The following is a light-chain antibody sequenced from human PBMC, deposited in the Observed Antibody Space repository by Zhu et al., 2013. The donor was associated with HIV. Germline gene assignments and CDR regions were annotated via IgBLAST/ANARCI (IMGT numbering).Light chain of an antibody. J-gene: IGKJ4*01. CDR1: QSISNL. CDR3: QQANSFPLT. CDR2: AAS. V-gene: IGKV1-12*01. Sequence: DIQMTQSPSTLSASIGDRVTITCRASQSISNLLAWYQQKSGKAPKLLIYAASSLQSGVPSRFSGSGSGTDFTLTISSLQPEDFATYYCQQANSFPLTFGGGTKVEIK.